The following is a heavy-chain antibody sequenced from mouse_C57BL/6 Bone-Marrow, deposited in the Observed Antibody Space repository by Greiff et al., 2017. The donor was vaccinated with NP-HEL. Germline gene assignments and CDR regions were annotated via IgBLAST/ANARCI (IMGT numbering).Heavy chain of an antibody. J-gene: IGHJ2*01. Sequence: VQLQQSGAELVRPGASVKLSCTASGFNIKDDYMHWVKQRPEQGLAWIGWIDPENGDTEYASKFQGKATITADTSSNTAYLQLSSLTSEDTAVYYCTRGTTVVEEDYFDYWGQGTTLTVSS. D-gene: IGHD1-1*01. V-gene: IGHV14-4*01. CDR2: IDPENGDT. CDR1: GFNIKDDY. CDR3: TRGTTVVEEDYFDY.